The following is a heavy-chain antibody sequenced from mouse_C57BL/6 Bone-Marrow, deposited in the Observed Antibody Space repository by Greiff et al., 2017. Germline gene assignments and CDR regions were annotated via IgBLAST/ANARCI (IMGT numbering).Heavy chain of an antibody. CDR2: ISPRSGNT. CDR3: ARRPFSY. CDR1: GYTFKSYG. V-gene: IGHV1-81*01. J-gene: IGHJ3*01. Sequence: VQLHQSGAELARPGASVKLSCKASGYTFKSYGISWVKQRTGQGLEWIGEISPRSGNTSYKEKFQGKATLPADKSSITAYMEIRSLTTEDAAGYFCARRPFSYWGQGTLVTVSA.